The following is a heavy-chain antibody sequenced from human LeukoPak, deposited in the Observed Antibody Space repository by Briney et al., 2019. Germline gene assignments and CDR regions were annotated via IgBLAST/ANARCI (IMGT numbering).Heavy chain of an antibody. CDR2: FDPEDGET. D-gene: IGHD2-2*01. J-gene: IGHJ4*02. CDR3: AMEYCSSTSCYPDY. V-gene: IGHV1-24*01. CDR1: GCTLTELS. Sequence: ASVKVSCKVAGCTLTELSMHWVRQAPGKGLEWMGGFDPEDGETIYAQKFQGRVTMTEDTSTDTAYMELSSLRSEDTAVYYCAMEYCSSTSCYPDYWGLGTLVTVSS.